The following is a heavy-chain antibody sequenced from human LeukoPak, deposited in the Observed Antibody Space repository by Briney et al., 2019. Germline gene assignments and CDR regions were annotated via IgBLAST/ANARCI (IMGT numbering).Heavy chain of an antibody. CDR2: IIPIFGTA. J-gene: IGHJ5*02. Sequence: SVKVSCKASGCTFSSYAISWVRQPPAQGLEWMGGIIPIFGTANYAQKFQGRVTITTDESTSTAYMELSSLRSEDTAVYYCARAEAYCSSTSCYSHVCIWFDPWGQGTLVTVSS. D-gene: IGHD2-2*01. CDR1: GCTFSSYA. V-gene: IGHV1-69*05. CDR3: ARAEAYCSSTSCYSHVCIWFDP.